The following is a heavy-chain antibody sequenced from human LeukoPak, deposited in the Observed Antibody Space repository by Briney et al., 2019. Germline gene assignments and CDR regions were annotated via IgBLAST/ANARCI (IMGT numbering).Heavy chain of an antibody. CDR3: AREGCSSLMFDY. D-gene: IGHD6-6*01. V-gene: IGHV4-34*01. J-gene: IGHJ4*02. CDR1: GGSFSGYY. Sequence: PSETLSLTCAVYGGSFSGYYWSWIRQPPGKGLEWIGEINHSGSTNYNPSLKSRVTISVDTSKNQFSLKLSSVTAADTAVYYCAREGCSSLMFDYWGQGTLVTVSS. CDR2: INHSGST.